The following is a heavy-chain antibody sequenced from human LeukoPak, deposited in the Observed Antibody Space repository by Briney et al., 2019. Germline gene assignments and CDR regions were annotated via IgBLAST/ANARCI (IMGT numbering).Heavy chain of an antibody. CDR1: GSTFSSYS. Sequence: PGGSLRLFCAASGSTFSSYSMNWVRQAPGKGLEWVSSISGSSSYIYYADSVKGRFTISRDNAKNSLYLQMNSLRAEDTAVYYCARGGPPIYYYYYYMDVWGKGTTVTVSS. CDR3: ARGGPPIYYYYYYMDV. D-gene: IGHD2-15*01. J-gene: IGHJ6*03. V-gene: IGHV3-21*01. CDR2: ISGSSSYI.